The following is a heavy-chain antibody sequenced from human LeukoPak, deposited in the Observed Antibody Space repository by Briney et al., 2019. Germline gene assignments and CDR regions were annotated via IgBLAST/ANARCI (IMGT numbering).Heavy chain of an antibody. V-gene: IGHV4-59*01. D-gene: IGHD3-22*01. Sequence: SETLSLTCTVSGGSISSYYWSWIRQPPGKGLEWIGYIYYSGSTNYNPSPKSRVTISVDTSKNQFSLKLSSVTAADTAVYYCARDLQAYDSSGYYYVGAFDIWGQGTMVTVSS. J-gene: IGHJ3*02. CDR3: ARDLQAYDSSGYYYVGAFDI. CDR1: GGSISSYY. CDR2: IYYSGST.